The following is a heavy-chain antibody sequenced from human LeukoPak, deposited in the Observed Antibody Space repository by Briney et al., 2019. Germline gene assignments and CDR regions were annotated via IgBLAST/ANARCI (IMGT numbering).Heavy chain of an antibody. J-gene: IGHJ4*02. CDR2: ISYDGSNK. CDR3: ARGVRIAVAGYIDY. Sequence: PGGSLRLSCAASGFTFSTYAMHWVRQAPGKGLEWVAAISYDGSNKNYADSVKGRFTISRDNSKNTLYLRMNSLRAEDTAVYYCARGVRIAVAGYIDYWGQGTLVTVSS. V-gene: IGHV3-30*04. D-gene: IGHD6-19*01. CDR1: GFTFSTYA.